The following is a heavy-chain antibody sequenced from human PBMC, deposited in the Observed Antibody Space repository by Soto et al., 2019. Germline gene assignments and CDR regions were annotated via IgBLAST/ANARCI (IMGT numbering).Heavy chain of an antibody. Sequence: QVQLVQSGAEVKKPGASVKVSCKASGYSFTGHGISWVRQAPGQGLEWMAWIRASNGDTNYAQKFQGRVTVTTDTSTSTGYMELRSLRSEDTAVYYCARMVRGSNIDYYHYMDVWGKGTTVTVSS. CDR2: IRASNGDT. CDR1: GYSFTGHG. CDR3: ARMVRGSNIDYYHYMDV. V-gene: IGHV1-18*01. D-gene: IGHD3-10*01. J-gene: IGHJ6*03.